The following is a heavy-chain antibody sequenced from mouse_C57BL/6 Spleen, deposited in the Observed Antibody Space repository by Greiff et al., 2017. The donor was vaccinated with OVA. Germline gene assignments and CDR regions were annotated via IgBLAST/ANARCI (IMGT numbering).Heavy chain of an antibody. CDR1: GFTFSSYA. V-gene: IGHV5-4*01. CDR3: AREGEYSNFSMDY. CDR2: ISDGGSYT. Sequence: DVQLVESGGGLVKPGGSLKLSCAASGFTFSSYAMSWVRQTPEKRLEWVATISDGGSYTYYPDNVKGRFTISRDNAKNNLYLQMSHLKSEDTAMYYCAREGEYSNFSMDYWGQGTSVTVSS. D-gene: IGHD2-5*01. J-gene: IGHJ4*01.